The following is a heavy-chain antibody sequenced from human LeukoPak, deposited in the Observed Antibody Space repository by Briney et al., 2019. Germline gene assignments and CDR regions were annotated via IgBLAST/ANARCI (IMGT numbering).Heavy chain of an antibody. CDR2: IYQSGST. J-gene: IGHJ5*02. CDR3: ARMGSSGWYEENWFDP. D-gene: IGHD6-19*01. Sequence: PSETLSLTCAVSGGSISSGGYSWSWIRQPPGKGLEWIGYIYQSGSTYYNPSLKSRVTISVDRSKNQFSLKLSSVTAADTAVYYCARMGSSGWYEENWFDPWGQGTLVTVSS. V-gene: IGHV4-30-2*01. CDR1: GGSISSGGYS.